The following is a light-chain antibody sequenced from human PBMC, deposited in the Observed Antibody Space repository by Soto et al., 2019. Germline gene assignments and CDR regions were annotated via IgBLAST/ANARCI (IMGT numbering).Light chain of an antibody. CDR1: QYVSSSS. CDR3: QQYNNWWT. V-gene: IGKV3D-15*01. CDR2: DAS. Sequence: EIVMAQSPATLSVSPGERVTLSCRASQYVSSSSLAWYQQKRGQAPRLLIHDASSRATGIPDRFSGSGSGTDFTLTISSLQSEDFAVYYCQQYNNWWTFGQGTKVDIK. J-gene: IGKJ1*01.